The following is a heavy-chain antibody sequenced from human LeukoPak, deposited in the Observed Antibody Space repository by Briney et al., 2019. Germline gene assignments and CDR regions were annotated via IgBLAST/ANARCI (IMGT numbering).Heavy chain of an antibody. Sequence: ASVKASCKASGGTFSSYAISWVRQAPGQGLECMGGIIPIFDTANYAQKFQGRVTITKEESTSTAYMELSSLRSEDTAVYYCARNSNGGNQYYFDYWGQGTLVTVSS. D-gene: IGHD4-23*01. V-gene: IGHV1-69*05. CDR1: GGTFSSYA. J-gene: IGHJ4*02. CDR3: ARNSNGGNQYYFDY. CDR2: IIPIFDTA.